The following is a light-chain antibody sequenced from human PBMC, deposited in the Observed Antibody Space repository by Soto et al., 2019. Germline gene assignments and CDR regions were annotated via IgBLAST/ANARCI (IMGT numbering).Light chain of an antibody. CDR3: EQCFRSPVT. J-gene: IGKJ4*01. V-gene: IGKV4-1*01. CDR2: WAS. CDR1: QTVFYSSRNRNY. Sequence: DIVMTQSPDSLTVSLGERATINCKSSQTVFYSSRNRNYLAWYQQKAGQPPQLLIHWASTRESGVPDRFTGSGSGIDFTLTINNLQAEDVAVYYCEQCFRSPVTFGGGTKVEIK.